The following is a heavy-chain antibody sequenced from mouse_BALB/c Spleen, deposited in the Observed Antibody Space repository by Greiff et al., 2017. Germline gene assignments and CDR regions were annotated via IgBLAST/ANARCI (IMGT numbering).Heavy chain of an antibody. V-gene: IGHV3-2*02. D-gene: IGHD2-4*01. CDR2: ISYSGST. Sequence: LQQSGPGLVKPSQSLSLTCTVTGYSITSDYAWNWIRQFPGNKLEWLGYISYSGSTSYNPSLKSRISITRDTSKNQFFLQLNSVTTEDTATYYCARHYDYDYFDYWGQGTTLTV. J-gene: IGHJ2*01. CDR1: GYSITSDYA. CDR3: ARHYDYDYFDY.